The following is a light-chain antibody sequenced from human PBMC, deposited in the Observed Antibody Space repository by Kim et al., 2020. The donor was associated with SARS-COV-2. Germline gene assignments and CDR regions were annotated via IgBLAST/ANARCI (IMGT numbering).Light chain of an antibody. J-gene: IGKJ4*01. CDR3: QQYGSPRLT. CDR2: ATS. Sequence: EIVLTQSPGPLSLSPGERATFSCRASQSVTNSYLAWYQQRPGQAPRLLIYATSIRATGVPDRFSGSDSGTDFTLTISRLEPEDFAVYYCQQYGSPRLTFGGGTKVDIK. V-gene: IGKV3-20*01. CDR1: QSVTNSY.